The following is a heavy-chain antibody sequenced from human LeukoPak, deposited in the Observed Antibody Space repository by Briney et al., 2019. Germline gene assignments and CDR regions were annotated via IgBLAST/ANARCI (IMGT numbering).Heavy chain of an antibody. CDR3: ARDLCSGGSCYSHY. J-gene: IGHJ4*02. CDR2: ISYDGSNK. V-gene: IGHV3-30-3*01. D-gene: IGHD2-15*01. CDR1: GFTFSSYA. Sequence: GGSLRLSCAASGFTFSSYAMHWVRQALGKGLEWVAVISYDGSNKYYADSVKGRFTISRDNSKNTLYLQMNSLRAEDTAVYYCARDLCSGGSCYSHYWGQGTLVTVSS.